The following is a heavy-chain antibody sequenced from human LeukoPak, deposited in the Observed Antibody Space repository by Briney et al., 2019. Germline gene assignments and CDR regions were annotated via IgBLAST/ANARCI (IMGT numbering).Heavy chain of an antibody. Sequence: SETLSLTCTVSGGSISSYYWSWIRQPPGKGLEWIGYIYYSGSTNYNPSLKSRVTISVDTSKNQFSLKLSSVTAADTAVYYCARSGATVEFRVFDYWGQGTLVTVSS. CDR1: GGSISSYY. J-gene: IGHJ4*02. V-gene: IGHV4-59*01. CDR3: ARSGATVEFRVFDY. CDR2: IYYSGST. D-gene: IGHD4-23*01.